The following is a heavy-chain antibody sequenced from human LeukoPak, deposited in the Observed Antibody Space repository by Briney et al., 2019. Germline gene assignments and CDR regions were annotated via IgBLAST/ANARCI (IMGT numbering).Heavy chain of an antibody. Sequence: SETLSLTCTVSGGSISSSSYYWDWIRQPPGKGLEWIGSIYYSGSTYYNPSLKSRVTISVDTSKNQFSLKLSSVTAADTAVYYCARGPHWVTGDYDAFDIWGQGTMVTVSS. J-gene: IGHJ3*02. CDR1: GGSISSSSYY. V-gene: IGHV4-39*07. CDR3: ARGPHWVTGDYDAFDI. D-gene: IGHD4-17*01. CDR2: IYYSGST.